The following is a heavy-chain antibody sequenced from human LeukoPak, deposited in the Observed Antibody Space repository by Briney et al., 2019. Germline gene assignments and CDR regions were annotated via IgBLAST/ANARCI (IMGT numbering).Heavy chain of an antibody. J-gene: IGHJ4*02. CDR1: GYSFTSYW. V-gene: IGHV5-51*01. D-gene: IGHD5-24*01. Sequence: GESLKISCKGSGYSFTSYWIGWVRQMPGKGVEGMGIIYPGDSDTRYSPSFQGQVTISADKSISTAYLQWSSLKASDTAMYYCARHSRKDVVAMATITSDYWGQGTLVTVSS. CDR2: IYPGDSDT. CDR3: ARHSRKDVVAMATITSDY.